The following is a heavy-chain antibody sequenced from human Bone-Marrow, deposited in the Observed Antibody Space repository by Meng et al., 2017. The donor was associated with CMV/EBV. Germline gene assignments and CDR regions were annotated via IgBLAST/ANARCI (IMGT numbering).Heavy chain of an antibody. CDR1: GGSISSSSYY. J-gene: IGHJ5*02. V-gene: IGHV4-39*01. Sequence: SETLSLTCTVSGGSISSSSYYWGWIRQPPGKGLEWIGSIYYSGSTYYNPSLKSRVTISVDTSKNQFSLKLSSVTAADTAVYYCARLRLWFAPWGPGTLVTFSS. CDR2: IYYSGST. CDR3: ARLRLWFAP. D-gene: IGHD4-11*01.